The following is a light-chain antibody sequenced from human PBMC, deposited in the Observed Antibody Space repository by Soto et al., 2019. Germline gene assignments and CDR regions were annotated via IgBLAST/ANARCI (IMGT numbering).Light chain of an antibody. J-gene: IGKJ1*01. Sequence: EIGVTQSPATLSVSPGERVTLSCRASQSVSIHLAWYQQKPGQAPRLLIYDTSTRATSIPARFSGSGSGTEFTLTISSLQSEDFAVYYCQQYNNWPRTFGQGTKVDIK. CDR3: QQYNNWPRT. V-gene: IGKV3-15*01. CDR2: DTS. CDR1: QSVSIH.